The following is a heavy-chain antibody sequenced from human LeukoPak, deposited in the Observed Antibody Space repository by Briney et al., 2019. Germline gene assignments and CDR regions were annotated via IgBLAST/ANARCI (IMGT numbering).Heavy chain of an antibody. V-gene: IGHV2-5*02. CDR3: AHRRNDGYDSRGSFDY. Sequence: SGPSLVKPTQTLTLTCTFSGFSLSTSGVGVGWIRQPPGKALEWLALLYWDDDRWYNPSLKSRLTITKDTSKNQVVLTMTNMDPVDTATYYCAHRRNDGYDSRGSFDYWGQGALVTVPS. CDR1: GFSLSTSGVG. CDR2: LYWDDDR. D-gene: IGHD5-12*01. J-gene: IGHJ4*02.